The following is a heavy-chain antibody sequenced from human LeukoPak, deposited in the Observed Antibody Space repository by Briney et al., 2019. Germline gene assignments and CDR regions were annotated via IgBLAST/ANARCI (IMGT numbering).Heavy chain of an antibody. V-gene: IGHV3-23*01. D-gene: IGHD6-19*01. CDR3: AKDSSGWYYYYGMDV. Sequence: GASLRLSCAASGFTFSNYAMTWVRQAPGKGLEWVSVIGGSDGSTHYADSVTGRFTISRDNSKNTLNLQMNSLRAEDTAVYYCAKDSSGWYYYYGMDVWGQGTTVTVSS. CDR1: GFTFSNYA. J-gene: IGHJ6*02. CDR2: IGGSDGST.